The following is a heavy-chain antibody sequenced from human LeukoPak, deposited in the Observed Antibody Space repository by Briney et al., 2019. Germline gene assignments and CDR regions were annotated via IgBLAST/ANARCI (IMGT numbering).Heavy chain of an antibody. CDR3: AKDTVLLWFGEFRLYFDY. CDR2: ISGSGGST. V-gene: IGHV3-23*01. J-gene: IGHJ4*02. CDR1: GFTFSSYA. Sequence: GGSLRLSCAASGFTFSSYAMSWVRQAPGKGLEWVSAISGSGGSTYYADSVKGRFTISRDNSKNTLYLQMNSLRVEDTAVYYCAKDTVLLWFGEFRLYFDYWGQGTLVTVSS. D-gene: IGHD3-10*01.